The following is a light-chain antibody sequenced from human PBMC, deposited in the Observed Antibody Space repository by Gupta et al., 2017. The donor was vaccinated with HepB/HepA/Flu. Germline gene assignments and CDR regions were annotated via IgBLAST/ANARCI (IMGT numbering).Light chain of an antibody. V-gene: IGKV3-11*01. CDR3: QQCDSWPLT. CDR1: HDIRSY. CDR2: DAP. J-gene: IGKJ4*01. Sequence: EIVLTQSPATLFSSPGERATIPCWTSHDIRSYLAWYQQKRGQAPRLLIYDAPNRAAGVPARFSGSGSGTDFTLTISSLEPEDLAVYYCQQCDSWPLTFGGGTKVEIK.